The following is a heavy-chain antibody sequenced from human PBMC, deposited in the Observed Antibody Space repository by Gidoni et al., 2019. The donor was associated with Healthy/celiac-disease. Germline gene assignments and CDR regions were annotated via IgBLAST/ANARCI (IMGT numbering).Heavy chain of an antibody. D-gene: IGHD3-22*01. CDR3: ARSHPMIVVVNNWFDP. V-gene: IGHV3-30*04. CDR1: GFTFGSYA. J-gene: IGHJ5*02. CDR2: ISYDGSNK. Sequence: QVQLVESGGGVVQPGRSLRLSCAASGFTFGSYAMHWVRQAPGKGLEWVAVISYDGSNKYYADSVKGRFTISRDNSKNTLYLQMNSLRAEDTAVYYCARSHPMIVVVNNWFDPWGQGTLVTVSS.